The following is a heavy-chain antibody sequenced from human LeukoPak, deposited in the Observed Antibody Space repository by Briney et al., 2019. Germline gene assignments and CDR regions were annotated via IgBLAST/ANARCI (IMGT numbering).Heavy chain of an antibody. V-gene: IGHV1-24*01. J-gene: IGHJ4*02. Sequence: ASVKVSCKVSGYTLTELSMHWVRQAPGKGLEWMGGFDPEDGETIYAQKFQGRVTMTEDTSTDTAYMELSSLSSEDTAVYYCATGSSGPYYFDYWGQGTLVTVSS. CDR1: GYTLTELS. D-gene: IGHD6-19*01. CDR3: ATGSSGPYYFDY. CDR2: FDPEDGET.